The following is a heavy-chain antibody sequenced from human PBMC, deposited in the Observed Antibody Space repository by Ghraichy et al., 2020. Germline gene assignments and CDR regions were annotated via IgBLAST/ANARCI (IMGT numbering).Heavy chain of an antibody. J-gene: IGHJ4*02. D-gene: IGHD3-3*01. CDR3: ARDSLRSGTYYDFWSGYYTSGYFDY. Sequence: ESLRLSCAASGFTFSSYWMSWVRQAPGKGLEWVANIKQDGSEKYYVDSVKGRFTISRDNAKNSLYLQMNSLRAEDTAVYYCARDSLRSGTYYDFWSGYYTSGYFDYWGQGTLVTVSS. CDR2: IKQDGSEK. CDR1: GFTFSSYW. V-gene: IGHV3-7*01.